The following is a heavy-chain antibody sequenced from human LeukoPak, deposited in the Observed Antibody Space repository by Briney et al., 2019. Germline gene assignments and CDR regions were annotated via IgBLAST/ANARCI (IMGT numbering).Heavy chain of an antibody. Sequence: SETLSLTCTVSGGSISSSSYYWGWIRQPPGKGLEWIGSIYYSGSIYYNPSLKSRVTISVDTSKNQFSLKLSSVTAADTAVYYCARVDPDSSSTLEVFDYWGQGTLVTVSS. D-gene: IGHD6-6*01. V-gene: IGHV4-39*07. CDR1: GGSISSSSYY. CDR3: ARVDPDSSSTLEVFDY. CDR2: IYYSGSI. J-gene: IGHJ4*02.